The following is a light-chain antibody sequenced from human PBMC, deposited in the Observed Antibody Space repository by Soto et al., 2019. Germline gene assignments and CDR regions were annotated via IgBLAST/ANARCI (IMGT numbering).Light chain of an antibody. Sequence: EIVLTQSPGTLSLSRGERATLSCRASQTVSAGYLAWYQHKPGQPPSLLIYGASIRAAGIPARFSGSGSGTDFTLPIRRLEPEDSAIYYCQQCGSSLLPFGPGTKVDIK. CDR3: QQCGSSLLP. CDR2: GAS. J-gene: IGKJ3*01. V-gene: IGKV3-20*01. CDR1: QTVSAGY.